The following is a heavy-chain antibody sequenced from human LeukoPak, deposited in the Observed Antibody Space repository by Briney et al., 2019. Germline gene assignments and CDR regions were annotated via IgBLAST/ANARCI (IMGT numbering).Heavy chain of an antibody. Sequence: GGSLRLSCAASGFTFSSYAMHWVRQAPGKGLEWVSVIYSGGSTYYADSVKGRFTISRDNSKNTLYLQMNSLRAEDTAVYYCARDILGWFDPWGQGTLVTVSS. CDR2: IYSGGST. J-gene: IGHJ5*02. D-gene: IGHD2-21*01. V-gene: IGHV3-53*01. CDR3: ARDILGWFDP. CDR1: GFTFSSYA.